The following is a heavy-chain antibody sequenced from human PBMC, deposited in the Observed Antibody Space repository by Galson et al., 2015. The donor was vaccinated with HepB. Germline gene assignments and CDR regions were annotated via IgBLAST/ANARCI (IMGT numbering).Heavy chain of an antibody. CDR1: GFTFSSYS. CDR3: ARDEWHYDSSGYYYYYGMDV. Sequence: LRLSCAASGFTFSSYSMNWVRQAPGKGLAWVSYISSSSSTIYYADSVKGRFTISRDNAKNSLYLQMNSLRAEDTAVYYCARDEWHYDSSGYYYYYGMDVWGQGTTVTVSS. V-gene: IGHV3-48*04. J-gene: IGHJ6*02. D-gene: IGHD3-22*01. CDR2: ISSSSSTI.